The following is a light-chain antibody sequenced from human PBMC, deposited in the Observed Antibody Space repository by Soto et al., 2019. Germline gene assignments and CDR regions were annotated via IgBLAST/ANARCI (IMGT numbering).Light chain of an antibody. V-gene: IGKV3-20*01. CDR1: QSVSSNY. CDR2: GAS. CDR3: QQYYGSPGIT. Sequence: EIVLTHSPGTLSLSPWERATLSCRASQSVSSNYLAWYQQTPGQAPRLLIYGASSRATGIPDRFSGSGSGTDFTLTISRLEPEDFAVYYCQQYYGSPGITFGQGTRLEIK. J-gene: IGKJ5*01.